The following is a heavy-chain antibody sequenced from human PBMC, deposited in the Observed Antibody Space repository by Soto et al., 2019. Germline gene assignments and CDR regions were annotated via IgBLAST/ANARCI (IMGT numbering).Heavy chain of an antibody. V-gene: IGHV3-30-3*01. J-gene: IGHJ5*02. D-gene: IGHD3-10*01. CDR1: GFTFSSYA. CDR2: ISYDGSNK. CDR3: ARAKLLWFGELLSAGNWFDP. Sequence: GGSLRLSCAASGFTFSSYAMHWVRQAPGKGLEWVAVISYDGSNKYYADSVKGRFTISRDNSKNTLYLQMNSLRAEDTAVYYCARAKLLWFGELLSAGNWFDPWGQGTLVTVSS.